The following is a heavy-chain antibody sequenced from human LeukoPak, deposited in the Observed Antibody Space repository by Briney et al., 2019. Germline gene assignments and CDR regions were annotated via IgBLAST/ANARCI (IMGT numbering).Heavy chain of an antibody. CDR2: INPTGGST. Sequence: ASVKVSCKASGYTFSDYYMHWVRQAPGQGLEWMGIINPTGGSTIYAQKFQGRVTMTRDMSTSTVYMELSSLRSEDTAVYYCAREGVQSHFDYWGRGTLVTVSS. CDR1: GYTFSDYY. J-gene: IGHJ4*02. V-gene: IGHV1-46*01. CDR3: AREGVQSHFDY. D-gene: IGHD1-1*01.